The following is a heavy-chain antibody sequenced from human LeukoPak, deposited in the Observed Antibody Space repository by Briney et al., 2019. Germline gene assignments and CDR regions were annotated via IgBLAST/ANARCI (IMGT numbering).Heavy chain of an antibody. V-gene: IGHV3-15*01. CDR2: IKSKTDGGTP. CDR1: GFTFSNAW. CDR3: TGVSRSSSYDN. Sequence: GGSLRLSCAASGFTFSNAWMSWVRQAPGKGLEWVGRIKSKTDGGTPDYAAPVKGRFTISRDDSKNILYLQMNSLKTEDTAVCYCTGVSRSSSYDNRGQGTMVTVSS. D-gene: IGHD6-13*01. J-gene: IGHJ4*03.